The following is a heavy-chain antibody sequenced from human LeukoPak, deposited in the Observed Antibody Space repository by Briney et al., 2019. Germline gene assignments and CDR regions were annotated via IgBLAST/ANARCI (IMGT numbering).Heavy chain of an antibody. D-gene: IGHD5-18*01. CDR1: GYTFTSYG. V-gene: IGHV1-2*02. Sequence: ASVKVSCKASGYTFTSYGISWVRQAPGQGLEWMGWINPNSGGTNYAQKFQGRVTMTRDTSISTAYMELSRLRSDDTAVYYCARGRPSYGFSGLWGQGTLVTVSS. CDR2: INPNSGGT. CDR3: ARGRPSYGFSGL. J-gene: IGHJ4*02.